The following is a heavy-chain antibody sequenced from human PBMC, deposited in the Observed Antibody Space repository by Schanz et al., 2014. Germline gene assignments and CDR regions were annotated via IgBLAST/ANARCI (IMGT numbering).Heavy chain of an antibody. J-gene: IGHJ1*01. CDR3: ASGVHVSSLQKGLQF. Sequence: EEQLLQSGGGLVQPGGSLRLSCAASGFTFGSYGMSWVRQGPGKGLEWVSGISGGGGTRNYADSVKGRFTISRDNSKNTLYLQMNSLRAEDTAVYYCASGVHVSSLQKGLQFWGRGTLVIVSS. D-gene: IGHD3-10*01. CDR1: GFTFGSYG. V-gene: IGHV3-23*01. CDR2: ISGGGGTR.